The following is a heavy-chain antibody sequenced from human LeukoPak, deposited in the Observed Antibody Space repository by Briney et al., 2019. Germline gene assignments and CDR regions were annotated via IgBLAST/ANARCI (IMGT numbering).Heavy chain of an antibody. Sequence: PGGSLRLSCAASGFTFSSYEMNWVRQAPGKGLEWVSYISSSGSTIYYADSVKGRFTISRDNAKNSLYLQMNSLRAEDTAVYYCARDSFTPGTYGMDVWGQGTTVTVSS. J-gene: IGHJ6*02. V-gene: IGHV3-48*03. CDR3: ARDSFTPGTYGMDV. CDR2: ISSSGSTI. D-gene: IGHD2-15*01. CDR1: GFTFSSYE.